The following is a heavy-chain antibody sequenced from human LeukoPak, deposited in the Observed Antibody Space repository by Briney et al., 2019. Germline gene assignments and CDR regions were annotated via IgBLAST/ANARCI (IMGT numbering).Heavy chain of an antibody. V-gene: IGHV5-51*01. CDR2: IYPVNSDT. D-gene: IGHD3-9*01. CDR3: ARRPYYDILTGYLVRGYYFDY. CDR1: GYSFTSYW. Sequence: PGESLKISCKGSGYSFTSYWIGWVRQMPGKGLEWMGIIYPVNSDTRYSPSFQGQVTISADKSISTAYLQWSSLKASDTAMYYCARRPYYDILTGYLVRGYYFDYWGQGTLVTVSS. J-gene: IGHJ4*02.